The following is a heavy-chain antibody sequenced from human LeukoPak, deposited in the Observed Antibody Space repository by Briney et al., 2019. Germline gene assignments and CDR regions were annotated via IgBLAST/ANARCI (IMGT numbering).Heavy chain of an antibody. Sequence: GGSLRLSCAASGFTFSSYSMNWVRQAPGKGLEWVSCISSSSSYIYYADSVKGRFTISRDNAKNSLYLQMNSLRAEDTAVYYCASLGGSGWCVGGYYYGMDVWGQGTTVTVSS. CDR3: ASLGGSGWCVGGYYYGMDV. V-gene: IGHV3-21*01. J-gene: IGHJ6*02. D-gene: IGHD6-19*01. CDR2: ISSSSSYI. CDR1: GFTFSSYS.